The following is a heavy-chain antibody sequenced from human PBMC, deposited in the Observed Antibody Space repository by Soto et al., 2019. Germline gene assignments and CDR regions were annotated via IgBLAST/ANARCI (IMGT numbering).Heavy chain of an antibody. CDR3: ARDKLGGGFDY. V-gene: IGHV3-72*01. CDR2: VRSKTNSYTT. Sequence: EVQLVESGGGLVQPGGSLRLSCAASGFRFSDHYMDWVRQAPGKGLEWVGRVRSKTNSYTTEYAASVKGRFTVSRDESENSVYLQMNSLKTEDTAVYYCARDKLGGGFDYWGQGTLVTVSS. D-gene: IGHD3-16*01. J-gene: IGHJ4*02. CDR1: GFRFSDHY.